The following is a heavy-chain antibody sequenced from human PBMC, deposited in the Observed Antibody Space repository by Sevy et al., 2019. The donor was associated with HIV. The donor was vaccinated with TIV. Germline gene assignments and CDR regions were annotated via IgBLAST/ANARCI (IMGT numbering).Heavy chain of an antibody. CDR1: GDSVFSNSAV. CDR2: TYYRSKWYN. J-gene: IGHJ2*01. CDR3: XXXXXXXXXIAFSYFDL. V-gene: IGHV6-1*01. Sequence: SQTLSLTCAISGDSVFSNSAVWTWIRQSPSRGLEWLGRTYYRSKWYNDYAVSVKSRITINPDTSKNQFSLQLHSVTPXXXXXXXXXXXXXXXXXIAFSYFDLWGRGTLVTVSS. D-gene: IGHD3-16*01.